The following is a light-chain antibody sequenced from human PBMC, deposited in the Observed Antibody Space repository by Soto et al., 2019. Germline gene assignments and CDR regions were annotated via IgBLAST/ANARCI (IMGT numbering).Light chain of an antibody. Sequence: DIQMTQSPSTLSASVGDRVTITCRASQTVISWLAWYQQKPGKAPKLLIYKASNLENGVPSRFSGIGSGTEFTLNISSLQPDDFATYYCQQYNSYPLTFGGGTTVEIK. CDR1: QTVISW. CDR2: KAS. V-gene: IGKV1-5*03. CDR3: QQYNSYPLT. J-gene: IGKJ4*01.